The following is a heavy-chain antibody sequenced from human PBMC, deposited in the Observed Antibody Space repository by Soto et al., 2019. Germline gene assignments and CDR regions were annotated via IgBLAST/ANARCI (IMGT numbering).Heavy chain of an antibody. V-gene: IGHV4-30-4*01. Sequence: QVQLQESGPGLVKPSQTLSLTCTVSGGSISSGDYYWSWIRQPPGKGLEWIGYIYYIGSTYYNPSLKSRVTISVDTSKNQFSLKLSSVTAADTAVYYCAGSSTSCYYCGGLDAFDIWGQGTMVTVSS. D-gene: IGHD2-2*01. CDR1: GGSISSGDYY. CDR3: AGSSTSCYYCGGLDAFDI. CDR2: IYYIGST. J-gene: IGHJ3*02.